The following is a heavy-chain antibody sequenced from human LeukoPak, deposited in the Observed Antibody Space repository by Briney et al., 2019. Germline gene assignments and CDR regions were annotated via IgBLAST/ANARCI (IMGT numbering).Heavy chain of an antibody. CDR1: GFTFTNAW. J-gene: IGHJ3*02. V-gene: IGHV3-15*01. CDR3: ATSYLDFWSGKLPGAFDI. D-gene: IGHD3-3*01. CDR2: TKSKTDGGTT. Sequence: GRSRRLSWAASGFTFTNAWMSWVRQAPGRGLEWVGRTKSKTDGGTTDYAAPVKGRSTISRDDSKSTLYLQMNSLITEDTAVYYCATSYLDFWSGKLPGAFDIWGQGTTVTVSS.